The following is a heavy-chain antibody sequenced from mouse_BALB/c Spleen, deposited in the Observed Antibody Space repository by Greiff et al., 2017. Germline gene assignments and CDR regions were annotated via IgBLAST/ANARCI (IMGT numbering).Heavy chain of an antibody. CDR3: ANGYYLYYYAMDY. Sequence: VQLKESGAELVKPGASVKLSCTASGFNIKDTYMHWVKQRPEQGLEWIGRIDPANGNTKYDPKFQGKATITADTSSNTAYLQLSSLTSEDTAVYYCANGYYLYYYAMDYWGQGTSVTVSS. V-gene: IGHV14-3*02. D-gene: IGHD2-3*01. J-gene: IGHJ4*01. CDR1: GFNIKDTY. CDR2: IDPANGNT.